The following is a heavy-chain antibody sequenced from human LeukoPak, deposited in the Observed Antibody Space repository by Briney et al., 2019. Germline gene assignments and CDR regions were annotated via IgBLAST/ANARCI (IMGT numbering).Heavy chain of an antibody. CDR2: INHSGST. V-gene: IGHV4-34*01. J-gene: IGHJ1*01. CDR3: ARTIAVAGAAECFQH. CDR1: GGSFSGYY. Sequence: ASETLSLTCAVYGGSFSGYYWSWIRQPPGKGLEWIGEINHSGSTNYNPSLKSRVTISVDTSKNQFSLKLSSVTAADTAVYYCARTIAVAGAAECFQHWGQGTLVTVSS. D-gene: IGHD6-19*01.